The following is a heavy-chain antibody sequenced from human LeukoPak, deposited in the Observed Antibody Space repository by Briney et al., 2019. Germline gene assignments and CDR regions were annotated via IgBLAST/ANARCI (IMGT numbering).Heavy chain of an antibody. CDR2: ISSSSSTI. Sequence: PGGSLRLSCAASGFTFSSYSMNWVRQAPGKGLEWVSYISSSSSTIYYADSVKGRFTISRDNAKNSLYLQMNSLRAEDTAVYYCARGYGRHYYGSGSYSVETFDYWGQGTLVTVSS. D-gene: IGHD3-10*01. CDR3: ARGYGRHYYGSGSYSVETFDY. CDR1: GFTFSSYS. V-gene: IGHV3-48*01. J-gene: IGHJ4*02.